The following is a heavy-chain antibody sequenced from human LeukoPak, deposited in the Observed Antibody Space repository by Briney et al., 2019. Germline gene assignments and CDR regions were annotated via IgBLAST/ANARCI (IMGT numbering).Heavy chain of an antibody. CDR3: ARGMGGDYGASGAFDI. CDR2: IKQDGSEK. CDR1: GFTFSSYW. Sequence: GGSLRLSCAASGFTFSSYWMSWVRQAPGKGLEWVANIKQDGSEKYYVDSVKGRFTISRDNAKNSLYLQMNSLRAEDTAVYYCARGMGGDYGASGAFDIWGQGTMVTVSS. V-gene: IGHV3-7*01. J-gene: IGHJ3*02. D-gene: IGHD4-17*01.